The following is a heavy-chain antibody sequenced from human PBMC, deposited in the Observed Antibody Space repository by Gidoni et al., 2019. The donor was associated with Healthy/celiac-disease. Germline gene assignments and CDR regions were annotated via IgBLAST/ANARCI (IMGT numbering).Heavy chain of an antibody. CDR3: AREGYYGSGSYYNVRWFDP. CDR1: GFTFSSYS. CDR2: ISSSSSYI. J-gene: IGHJ5*02. V-gene: IGHV3-21*01. Sequence: GAPLGLSCAASGFTFSSYSMNWVRQAPGKGLEWVSSISSSSSYIYYADSVKGRFTISRDNAKNSLYRQMNSLRAEDTAVYYCAREGYYGSGSYYNVRWFDPWGQGTLVTVSS. D-gene: IGHD3-10*01.